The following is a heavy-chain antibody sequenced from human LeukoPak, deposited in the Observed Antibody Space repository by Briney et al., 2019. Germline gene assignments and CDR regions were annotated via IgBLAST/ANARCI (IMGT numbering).Heavy chain of an antibody. Sequence: GGSLRLSCAASGFTFDDYAMHWVRQAPGKGLEWVSLITWDADSTYYADSVKGRFTISRDNSKNSLYLQMNSLRAEDTALYYCAKATSSWHEFDYWGQGTLVTVSS. CDR1: GFTFDDYA. D-gene: IGHD6-13*01. CDR2: ITWDADST. CDR3: AKATSSWHEFDY. V-gene: IGHV3-43D*03. J-gene: IGHJ4*02.